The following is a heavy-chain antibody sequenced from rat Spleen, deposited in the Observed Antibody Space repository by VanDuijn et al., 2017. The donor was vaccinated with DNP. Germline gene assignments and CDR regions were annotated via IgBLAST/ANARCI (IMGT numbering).Heavy chain of an antibody. CDR2: ISYSGST. CDR3: ARWTRYFDY. V-gene: IGHV3-1*01. CDR1: GYSITSNY. Sequence: VQLQESGSGLVKSSQSFSLTCSVTGYSITSNYWGWIRKFPGNKLEYIGHISYSGSTNYNPSLKSRLSITRDTSKNHFFLHLNSVTTEDTATYYCARWTRYFDYWGQGTLVTVSS. J-gene: IGHJ3*01. D-gene: IGHD1-5*01.